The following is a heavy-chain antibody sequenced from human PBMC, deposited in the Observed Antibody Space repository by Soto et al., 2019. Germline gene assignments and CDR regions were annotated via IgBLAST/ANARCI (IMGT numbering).Heavy chain of an antibody. CDR1: GYTFTHYY. D-gene: IGHD6-13*01. J-gene: IGHJ4*02. CDR3: SRDLAAVDH. Sequence: QVQLVQSGAEVKKPGASVKLSCRTSGYTFTHYYIHWVRQAPGQGLEWLGIINPASGSTNYAQDFQGRVTLTMDTSTTTVYLDLSGLRAEDTAIFSCSRDLAAVDHWGQGTLVTVSS. CDR2: INPASGST. V-gene: IGHV1-46*01.